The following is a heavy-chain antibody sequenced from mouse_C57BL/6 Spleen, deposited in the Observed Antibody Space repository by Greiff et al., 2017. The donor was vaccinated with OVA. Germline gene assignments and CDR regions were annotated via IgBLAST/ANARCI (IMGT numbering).Heavy chain of an antibody. CDR3: ARNLRGYFDY. J-gene: IGHJ2*01. V-gene: IGHV2-2*01. CDR2: IWSGGST. CDR1: GFSLTSYG. Sequence: QVQLLQSGPGLVQPSQSLSITCTVSGFSLTSYGVHWVRQSPGKGLEWLGVIWSGGSTDYNAAFISRLSISKDNSKSQVFFKMNSLQADDTAIYYCARNLRGYFDYWGQGTTLTVSS.